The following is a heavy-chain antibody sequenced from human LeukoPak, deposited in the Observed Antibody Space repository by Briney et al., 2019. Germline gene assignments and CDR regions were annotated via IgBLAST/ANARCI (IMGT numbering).Heavy chain of an antibody. Sequence: TGGSLRLSCAASGFTFDDYGMSWVRQAPGKGLEWVSGINWNGGSTGYADSVKGRFTISRDNSKNSLSLQMNSLRAEDTALYYCARVSSGSYYDSSGYSHWGQGTLVTVSS. J-gene: IGHJ4*02. CDR2: INWNGGST. CDR1: GFTFDDYG. CDR3: ARVSSGSYYDSSGYSH. D-gene: IGHD3-22*01. V-gene: IGHV3-20*04.